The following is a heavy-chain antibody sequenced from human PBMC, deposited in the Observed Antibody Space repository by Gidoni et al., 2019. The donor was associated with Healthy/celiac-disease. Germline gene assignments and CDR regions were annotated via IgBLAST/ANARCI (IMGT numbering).Heavy chain of an antibody. CDR3: ARGGVTMIVEYYGMDV. CDR2: ISAYNGNT. CDR1: GYTFTTYG. V-gene: IGHV1-18*04. J-gene: IGHJ6*02. Sequence: QVQLVQSGAEVQKPGASVQVPCKASGYTFTTYGISWVRQAPGQGLEWMGWISAYNGNTNYAQKLQGRVTMTTDTSTSTAYMELRSLRSDDTAVYYCARGGVTMIVEYYGMDVWGQGTTVTVSS. D-gene: IGHD3-22*01.